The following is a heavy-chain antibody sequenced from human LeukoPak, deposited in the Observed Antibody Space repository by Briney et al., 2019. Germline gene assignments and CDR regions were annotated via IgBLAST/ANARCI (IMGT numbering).Heavy chain of an antibody. CDR2: INSDGSST. CDR3: ARVRVGTTTFDY. CDR1: GFXFSSYW. J-gene: IGHJ4*02. D-gene: IGHD1-26*01. Sequence: GGSLRLSCAASGFXFSSYWIHWVRQAPGKGLVWVSRINSDGSSTSYADSVKGRFTISRDNAKNTLYMQMNSLRAEDTAVYYCARVRVGTTTFDYWGQGTLVTVSS. V-gene: IGHV3-74*01.